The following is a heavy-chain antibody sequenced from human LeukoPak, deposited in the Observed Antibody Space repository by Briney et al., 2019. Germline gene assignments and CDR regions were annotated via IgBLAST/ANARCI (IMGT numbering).Heavy chain of an antibody. Sequence: ASVKVSCKASGYTFTSYYMHWVRQAPGQGLEWMGIINPSGGSTSYAQKFQGRVTMTRDMSTSTVYMELSSLRSEDTAVYYCAREGRWQAFDIWGQGTMVTVSS. CDR1: GYTFTSYY. V-gene: IGHV1-46*01. CDR2: INPSGGST. J-gene: IGHJ3*02. CDR3: AREGRWQAFDI. D-gene: IGHD5-24*01.